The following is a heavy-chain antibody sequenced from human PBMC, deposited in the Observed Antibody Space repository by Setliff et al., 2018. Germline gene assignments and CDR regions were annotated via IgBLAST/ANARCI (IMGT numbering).Heavy chain of an antibody. V-gene: IGHV4-39*07. Sequence: SETLSLTCTVPGGSISDNGYFWGRVRQPPGKGLEWIGNIYFGGNTYFNPSFKSRVTMSIDTSNSQFSLKLSSVTAADTAIYHCARDASASDGRNAFDIWGQGTMVTVSS. J-gene: IGHJ3*02. CDR3: ARDASASDGRNAFDI. D-gene: IGHD1-26*01. CDR1: GGSISDNGYF. CDR2: IYFGGNT.